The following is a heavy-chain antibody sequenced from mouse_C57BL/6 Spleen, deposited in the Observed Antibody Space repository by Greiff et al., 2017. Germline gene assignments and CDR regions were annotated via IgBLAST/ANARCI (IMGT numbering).Heavy chain of an antibody. Sequence: VQLQQPGAELVKPGASVKISCKASGYTFTDYYINWVKQRPGQGLEWIGKVGPGSGSTYYNEKFKGKATLTPDKSSSTAYMQLSSLTSEYSAVYFCARGDPDWFAYWGQGTLVTVSA. CDR1: GYTFTDYY. J-gene: IGHJ3*01. V-gene: IGHV1-77*01. CDR2: VGPGSGST. CDR3: ARGDPDWFAY.